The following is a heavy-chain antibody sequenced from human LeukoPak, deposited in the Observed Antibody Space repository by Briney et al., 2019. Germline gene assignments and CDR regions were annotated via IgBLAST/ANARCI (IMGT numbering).Heavy chain of an antibody. CDR3: ARRAGAYSHPYDY. V-gene: IGHV4-38-2*02. Sequence: SETLPLTCTVSGYSISSGYYWGWIRPPPGKGLEWIGSIYHSGSTYYNPSLKSRVTISVDTSKNQFSLKLSSVTAADTAVYYCARRAGAYSHPYDYWGQGTLVTVSS. CDR1: GYSISSGYY. CDR2: IYHSGST. J-gene: IGHJ4*02. D-gene: IGHD4/OR15-4a*01.